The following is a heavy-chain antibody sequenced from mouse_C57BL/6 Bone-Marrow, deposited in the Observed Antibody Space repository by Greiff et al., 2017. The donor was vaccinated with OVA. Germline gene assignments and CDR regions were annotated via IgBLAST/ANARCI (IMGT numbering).Heavy chain of an antibody. CDR2: ISSGGSYT. D-gene: IGHD1-1*01. J-gene: IGHJ2*01. Sequence: VMLVESGGDLVKPGGSLKLSCAASGFTFSSYGMSWVRQTPDKRLEWVATISSGGSYTYYPDSVKGRFTISRDNAKNTLYLQMSSLKSEDTAMYYCARHPYYYGSSYDYWGQGTTLTVSS. CDR3: ARHPYYYGSSYDY. CDR1: GFTFSSYG. V-gene: IGHV5-6*02.